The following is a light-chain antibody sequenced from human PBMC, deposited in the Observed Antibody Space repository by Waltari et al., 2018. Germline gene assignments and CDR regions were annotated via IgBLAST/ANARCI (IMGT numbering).Light chain of an antibody. CDR3: QSFDNTLNASGV. CDR2: GDH. V-gene: IGLV1-40*01. CDR1: DTTLGIYYD. J-gene: IGLJ3*02. Sequence: QSLLTQPPSVSEAPGQRVTVSCIGSDTTLGIYYDAHWSQQLPGSAPKLIIYGDHNRPSGVPYRFSGSRSGTVASLTITDLQAEDEADYFCQSFDNTLNASGVFGGGTKVTVL.